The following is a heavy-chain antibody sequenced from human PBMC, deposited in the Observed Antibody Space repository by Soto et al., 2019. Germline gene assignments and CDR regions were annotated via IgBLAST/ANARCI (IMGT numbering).Heavy chain of an antibody. J-gene: IGHJ6*02. CDR1: GFSLSTSGVG. CDR3: ARHLIPPGTVGGDYYYYGMDV. V-gene: IGHV2-5*02. D-gene: IGHD1-1*01. CDR2: IYWDDDK. Sequence: QITLKESGPTLVKPAQTLTLTCTFSGFSLSTSGVGVGWIRQPPGKALEWLALIYWDDDKRYSPSLKSRLTITKDTSKNQVVLTMTNMDPVDTATYYCARHLIPPGTVGGDYYYYGMDVWGQGTTVTVSS.